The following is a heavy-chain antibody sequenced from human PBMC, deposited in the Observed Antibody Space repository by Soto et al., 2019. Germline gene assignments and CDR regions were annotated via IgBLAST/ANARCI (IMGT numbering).Heavy chain of an antibody. Sequence: QVQLVESGGGVVQPGRSLRLSCAASGFTFSSYGMHWVRQAPGKGLEWVAVLWYDGSNKYYADSVKGRFTISRDNSKNTLYLQMNSLRAEDTAVKYCARGGGPHSYRDYGNDYWGQRTLVTVSS. J-gene: IGHJ4*02. CDR3: ARGGGPHSYRDYGNDY. V-gene: IGHV3-33*01. D-gene: IGHD4-17*01. CDR2: LWYDGSNK. CDR1: GFTFSSYG.